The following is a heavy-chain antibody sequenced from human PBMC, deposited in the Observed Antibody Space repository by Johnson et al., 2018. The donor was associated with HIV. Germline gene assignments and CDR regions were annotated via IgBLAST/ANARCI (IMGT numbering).Heavy chain of an antibody. Sequence: QVQLVESGGGVVQPGGSLRLSCAASGFTFSSYGMHWVRQAPGKGLEWVAFIRYDGSEKYYVGSLEVRFTISRDNAKNLLYLQMNSLRAEDTAVYYCARDPAIRWSEWDSSGYYSPDAFDIWGQGTMVTVSS. CDR1: GFTFSSYG. D-gene: IGHD3-22*01. CDR3: ARDPAIRWSEWDSSGYYSPDAFDI. V-gene: IGHV3-30*02. J-gene: IGHJ3*02. CDR2: IRYDGSEK.